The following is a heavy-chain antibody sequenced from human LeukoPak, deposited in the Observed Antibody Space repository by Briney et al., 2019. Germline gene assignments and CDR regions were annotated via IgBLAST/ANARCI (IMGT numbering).Heavy chain of an antibody. D-gene: IGHD3-22*01. Sequence: GGSLRLSCAASGFTFSSYAMSWVRQAPGKGLEWVSAISGSGGSTYYADSVKGWFTISRDNSKNTLYLQMNSLRAEDTAVYYCAKDGASRTMIVVVITRAEFDYWGQGTLVTVSS. CDR1: GFTFSSYA. CDR2: ISGSGGST. J-gene: IGHJ4*02. CDR3: AKDGASRTMIVVVITRAEFDY. V-gene: IGHV3-23*01.